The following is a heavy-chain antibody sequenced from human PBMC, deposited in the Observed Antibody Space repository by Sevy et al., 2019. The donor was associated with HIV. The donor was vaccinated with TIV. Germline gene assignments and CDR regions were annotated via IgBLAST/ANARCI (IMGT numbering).Heavy chain of an antibody. D-gene: IGHD3-10*01. V-gene: IGHV4-59*01. CDR3: ARVKSYYYGLGSRYDAFDI. CDR2: IYYSGGT. CDR1: GGSISSYY. J-gene: IGHJ3*02. Sequence: SETLSLTCTVSGGSISSYYWSWIRQPPGKGLEWIGYIYYSGGTNYNPSLKSRVTISVDTSKNQFSLKLSSVTAADTAVYYCARVKSYYYGLGSRYDAFDIWGQGTMVTVSS.